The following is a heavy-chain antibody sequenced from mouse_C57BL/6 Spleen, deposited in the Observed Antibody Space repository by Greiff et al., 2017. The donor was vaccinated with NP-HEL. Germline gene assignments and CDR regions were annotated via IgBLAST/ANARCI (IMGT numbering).Heavy chain of an antibody. J-gene: IGHJ4*01. V-gene: IGHV5-17*01. CDR2: ISSGSSTI. D-gene: IGHD1-1*01. CDR1: GFTFSDYG. CDR3: ARRRIFYYYGSSSSDAMDY. Sequence: EVQLVESGGGLVKPGGSLKLSCAASGFTFSDYGMHWVRQAPEKGLEWVAYISSGSSTIYYADTVKGRFTISRDNAKNTLFLQMTSMRSEVTAMYYCARRRIFYYYGSSSSDAMDYWGQGTSVTVSS.